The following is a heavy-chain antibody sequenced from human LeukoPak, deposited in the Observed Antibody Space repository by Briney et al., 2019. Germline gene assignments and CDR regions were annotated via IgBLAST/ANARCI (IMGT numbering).Heavy chain of an antibody. CDR2: IQFNGSNI. D-gene: IGHD2-15*01. Sequence: GGSLRLACATSGFTFRSYDMHWVRQAPGKGLEWVSFIQFNGSNIYYADSVKGRFTISRDNSKNTLYLQLNSLRPEDTAVYYCAREDIVVVVAATGPGAFDIWGQGTMVTVSS. J-gene: IGHJ3*02. CDR3: AREDIVVVVAATGPGAFDI. V-gene: IGHV3-30*02. CDR1: GFTFRSYD.